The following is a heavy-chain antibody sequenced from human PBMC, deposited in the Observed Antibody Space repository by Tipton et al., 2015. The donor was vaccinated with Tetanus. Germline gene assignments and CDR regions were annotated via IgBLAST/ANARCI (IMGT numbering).Heavy chain of an antibody. V-gene: IGHV4-4*07. CDR1: RGPISSYY. J-gene: IGHJ4*02. CDR2: ISNGNP. Sequence: TLSLTCTVSRGPISSYYWSWIRQPAGKGLEWIGHISNGNPDYSPSLKNRVTLSVDTSKNEFSLTLRNVTATDTAVYYCARANYDFPNKGPFDFWGQGILVVVSS. D-gene: IGHD3-3*01. CDR3: ARANYDFPNKGPFDF.